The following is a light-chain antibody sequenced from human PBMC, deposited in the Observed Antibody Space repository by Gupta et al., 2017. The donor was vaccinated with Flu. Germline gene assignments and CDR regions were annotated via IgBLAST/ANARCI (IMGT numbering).Light chain of an antibody. V-gene: IGKV1-39*01. Sequence: PSSLSASVGDRVTITCRASQSIGDYVNWYQQKPGKAPKVLIFGATSLQSGVPSRFSGSRSGTDFTLTISSLQPEDFATYYCQQSYSTPSTFGQGTKVEIK. J-gene: IGKJ2*02. CDR3: QQSYSTPST. CDR2: GAT. CDR1: QSIGDY.